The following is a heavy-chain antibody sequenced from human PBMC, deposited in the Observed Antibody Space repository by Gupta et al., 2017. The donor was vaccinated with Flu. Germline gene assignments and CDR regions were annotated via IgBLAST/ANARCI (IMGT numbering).Heavy chain of an antibody. D-gene: IGHD3-10*01. CDR2: LNPDSGNT. J-gene: IGHJ3*01. Sequence: WVRVATGQGLEWMGWLNPDSGNTGDPQKFGGRVTLTRDTYISTAYLEMTSLRSEDTAVYFCARGELVRSTVTSMVGVLDVWGQGTRVTVSS. V-gene: IGHV1-8*01. CDR3: ARGELVRSTVTSMVGVLDV.